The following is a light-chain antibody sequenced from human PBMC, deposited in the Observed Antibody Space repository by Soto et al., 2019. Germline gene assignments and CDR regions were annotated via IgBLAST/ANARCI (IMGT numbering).Light chain of an antibody. J-gene: IGKJ1*01. Sequence: DIMLKQSPATLSSSPGKRATLSCRASQSVTTYLAWYQQKPGQAPRLLIYDASNRATGIPGRFSGSGSGTDFTLTISSLEPEDFAVYFCQQRSNWPWTFGQGTKVDIK. CDR2: DAS. V-gene: IGKV3-11*01. CDR1: QSVTTY. CDR3: QQRSNWPWT.